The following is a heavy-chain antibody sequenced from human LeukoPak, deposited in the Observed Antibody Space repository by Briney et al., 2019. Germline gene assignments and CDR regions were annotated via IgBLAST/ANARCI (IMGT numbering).Heavy chain of an antibody. CDR2: ISWNSGSI. Sequence: GGSLRLSCAASGFTFSSYNMNWVRQAPGKGLEWVSGISWNSGSIGYADSVKGRFTISRDNAKNSLYLQMNSLRAEDMALYYCAKGHSSSWSPLDYWGQGTLVTVSS. V-gene: IGHV3-9*03. CDR1: GFTFSSYN. D-gene: IGHD6-13*01. CDR3: AKGHSSSWSPLDY. J-gene: IGHJ4*02.